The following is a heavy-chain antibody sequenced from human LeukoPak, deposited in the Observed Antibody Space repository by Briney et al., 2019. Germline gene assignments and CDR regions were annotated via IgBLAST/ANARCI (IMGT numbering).Heavy chain of an antibody. J-gene: IGHJ4*02. V-gene: IGHV3-7*01. Sequence: GGSLRLSCAASGFTFSNSCMTWVRQAPGKGLEWVANIRQDGSEETYVDSVRGRFTISRDNAKNSLYLQMNTLRAEDTVMYYCARDRSISGVVTLDYWGQGALVTVSS. CDR2: IRQDGSEE. CDR3: ARDRSISGVVTLDY. D-gene: IGHD3-3*01. CDR1: GFTFSNSC.